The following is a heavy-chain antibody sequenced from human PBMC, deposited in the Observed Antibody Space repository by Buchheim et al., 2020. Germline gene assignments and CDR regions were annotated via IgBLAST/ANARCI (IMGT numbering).Heavy chain of an antibody. Sequence: QVQLVQSGAEVKKPGASVKVSCKASGYTFSSYAINWVRQAPGQGLEWMGRISGYNGNTNYEQKVQGRVTMTTETSTSTAYMELRSLRSDDTAVYYCARSERYGVDVCDRWGQGTL. D-gene: IGHD4-17*01. CDR1: GYTFSSYA. CDR2: ISGYNGNT. J-gene: IGHJ5*02. V-gene: IGHV1-18*01. CDR3: ARSERYGVDVCDR.